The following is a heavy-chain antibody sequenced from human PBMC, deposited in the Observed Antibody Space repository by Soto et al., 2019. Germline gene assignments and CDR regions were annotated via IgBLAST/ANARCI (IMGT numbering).Heavy chain of an antibody. CDR3: ARGGGLDD. CDR1: GYSFTSFP. D-gene: IGHD3-10*01. V-gene: IGHV1-3*01. J-gene: IGHJ4*02. CDR2: INAANGYT. Sequence: QVQLVQSGAEVKKPGASVKVSCKASGYSFTSFPIHWVRQAPGQGLECMGWINAANGYTRYSQKFQGRVTITRDTPATTAYMALSSLTSEDTAVYYCARGGGLDDWGQGTLITVYS.